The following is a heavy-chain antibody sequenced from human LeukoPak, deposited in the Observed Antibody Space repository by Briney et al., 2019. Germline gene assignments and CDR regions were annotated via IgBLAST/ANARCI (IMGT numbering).Heavy chain of an antibody. D-gene: IGHD3-22*01. Sequence: PGGSLRLSCSASGFTFGNYAMHWVRQAPGKGLEYVATISNNVGSTYYADSVKGRFTISRDNSKNTLYLQMRSLRIEDTAVYYCVKAALQYYYDTRGSFDYWGQGTLVTASS. J-gene: IGHJ4*02. CDR3: VKAALQYYYDTRGSFDY. CDR2: ISNNVGST. CDR1: GFTFGNYA. V-gene: IGHV3-64D*09.